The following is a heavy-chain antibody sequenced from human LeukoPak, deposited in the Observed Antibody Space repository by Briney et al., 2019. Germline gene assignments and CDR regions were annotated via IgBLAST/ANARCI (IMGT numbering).Heavy chain of an antibody. J-gene: IGHJ4*02. CDR3: ARYYDFWSGYYPFDY. CDR2: IKQDGSEK. CDR1: GFTFSSYW. V-gene: IGHV3-7*01. Sequence: GGSLRLSCAASGFTFSSYWMSWVRQAPGKGLEWVANIKQDGSEKYYVDSVKGRFTISRDNAKNSLYLQMHSLRAEDTAVYYCARYYDFWSGYYPFDYWGQGTLVTVSS. D-gene: IGHD3-3*01.